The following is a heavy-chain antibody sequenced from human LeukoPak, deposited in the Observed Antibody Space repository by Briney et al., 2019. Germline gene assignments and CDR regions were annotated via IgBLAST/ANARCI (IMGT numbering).Heavy chain of an antibody. CDR1: GFTFSDYY. V-gene: IGHV3-11*01. CDR3: ARVHYYYYYYMDV. Sequence: GGSLRLSCAASGFTFSDYYISWIRQAPGKGLEWVSYISSSGSTIYYADSVKGRFTISRDNAKNSLYLQMNSLRAEDTAVYYCARVHYYYYYYMDVWGKGTTVTISS. J-gene: IGHJ6*03. CDR2: ISSSGSTI.